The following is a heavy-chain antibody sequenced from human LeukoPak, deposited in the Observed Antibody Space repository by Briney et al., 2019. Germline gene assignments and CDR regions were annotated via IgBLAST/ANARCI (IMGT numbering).Heavy chain of an antibody. CDR2: INHSGST. J-gene: IGHJ4*02. D-gene: IGHD4/OR15-4a*01. V-gene: IGHV4-34*01. Sequence: PSETLSFACAVYGGSFSGYYWSWIRQPPGKGLEWIGEINHSGSTNYNPSLKSRVTISLDTSKNHFSLNLTSVTAADTAVYYCAETTANYDEDYWGQGTLVTVSS. CDR3: AETTANYDEDY. CDR1: GGSFSGYY.